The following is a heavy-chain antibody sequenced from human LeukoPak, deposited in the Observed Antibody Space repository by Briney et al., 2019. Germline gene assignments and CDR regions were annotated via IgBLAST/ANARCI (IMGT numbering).Heavy chain of an antibody. Sequence: SETPPLICTDSGGYISSGYYYWSWIRQPAGKGLEWIGYIYYSGSTNYNPSLKSRVTISVDTSKNQFSLKLSSVTAADTAVYYCARGIALYGMDVWGQGTTVTVSS. D-gene: IGHD2-15*01. CDR1: GGYISSGYYY. CDR3: ARGIALYGMDV. J-gene: IGHJ6*02. V-gene: IGHV4-30-4*01. CDR2: IYYSGST.